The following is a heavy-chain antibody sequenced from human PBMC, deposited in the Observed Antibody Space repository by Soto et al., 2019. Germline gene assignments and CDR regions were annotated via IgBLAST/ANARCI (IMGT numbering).Heavy chain of an antibody. D-gene: IGHD3-22*01. V-gene: IGHV3-53*01. CDR3: ARNYDSTAGGAFDI. Sequence: EVQLVESGGGLIQPGGSLRLSCAASGFTVSSNYMSWVRQAPGKGLEWVSVIYSGGSTYYADSVKGRFTISRDNSKNTLYLQMNSLRAEDTAVYYCARNYDSTAGGAFDIWGQGTLVTVYS. CDR1: GFTVSSNY. J-gene: IGHJ3*02. CDR2: IYSGGST.